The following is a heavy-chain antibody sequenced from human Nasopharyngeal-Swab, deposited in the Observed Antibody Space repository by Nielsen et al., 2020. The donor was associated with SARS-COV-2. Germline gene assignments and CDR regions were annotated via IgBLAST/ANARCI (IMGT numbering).Heavy chain of an antibody. CDR1: GFTFKSYA. V-gene: IGHV3-23*01. J-gene: IGHJ5*02. CDR2: ISGSGATT. Sequence: GESLKISCAASGFTFKSYAMSWVRQAPGKGLEWVSVISGSGATTYHADSVKGRFTISRDNAKNSLYLQMNSLRAEDTAVYYCTSGWFDPWGQGTLVTVSS. CDR3: TSGWFDP.